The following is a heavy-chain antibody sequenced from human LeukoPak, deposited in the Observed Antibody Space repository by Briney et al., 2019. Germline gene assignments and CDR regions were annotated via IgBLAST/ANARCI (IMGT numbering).Heavy chain of an antibody. D-gene: IGHD3-10*01. CDR1: GYTFTSYD. J-gene: IGHJ4*02. V-gene: IGHV1-8*01. CDR2: MNPNSGNT. Sequence: ASVKVSCKASGYTFTSYDINWVRQATGQGLEWMGWMNPNSGNTGYAQKFQGRVTMTRNTSISTAYMELSSLRSEDTAVDYCATESTMVRATGAYWGQGTLVTVSS. CDR3: ATESTMVRATGAY.